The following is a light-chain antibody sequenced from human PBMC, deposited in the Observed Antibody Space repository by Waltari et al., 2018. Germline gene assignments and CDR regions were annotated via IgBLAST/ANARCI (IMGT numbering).Light chain of an antibody. CDR1: QAITNY. CDR3: QRYDNLPIFA. CDR2: DAS. Sequence: DIQMTQSPSSLSASVGDSVTITCQESQAITNYLNWYQQKPGEAPKLLIHDASNLEPGVPSRFSGSQSGTHVTFTISSLQPEDVATYYCQRYDNLPIFAFGPGTKVNIK. J-gene: IGKJ3*01. V-gene: IGKV1-33*01.